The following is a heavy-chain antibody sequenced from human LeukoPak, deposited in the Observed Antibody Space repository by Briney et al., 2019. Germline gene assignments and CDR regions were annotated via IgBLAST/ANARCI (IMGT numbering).Heavy chain of an antibody. CDR1: GYTFTSYD. D-gene: IGHD4-23*01. CDR3: ARDYGGSSGWFDP. CDR2: MSPNSDNT. Sequence: ASVKVSCKASGYTFTSYDINWARQATGQGLEWMGWMSPNSDNTGYAQKFQGRVTFTRDTSISTAYMELRSLTSEDTAVYYCARDYGGSSGWFDPWGQGTLVTVSP. V-gene: IGHV1-8*01. J-gene: IGHJ5*02.